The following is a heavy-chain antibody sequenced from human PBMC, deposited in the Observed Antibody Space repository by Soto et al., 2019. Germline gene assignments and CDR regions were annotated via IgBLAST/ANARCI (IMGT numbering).Heavy chain of an antibody. Sequence: QVQLVESGGGVVQPGRSLRLSCAASGFTFSNYGMHWARQAPGKGLEWVAVILNDGSNRYHADSVKDRFTISRDNSKXXXXXXXXXXXXXXXXXXXXXXXXXXXXXGMDVWGQGTTVTVS. V-gene: IGHV3-33*01. CDR3: XXXXXXXXXGMDV. J-gene: IGHJ6*02. CDR2: ILNDGSNR. CDR1: GFTFSNYG.